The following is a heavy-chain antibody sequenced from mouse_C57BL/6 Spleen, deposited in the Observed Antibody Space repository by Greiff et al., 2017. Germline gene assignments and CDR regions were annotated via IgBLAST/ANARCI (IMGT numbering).Heavy chain of an antibody. Sequence: QLQESGPELVKPGASVKISCKASGYSFTDYNMNWVKQSNGKSLEWIGVINPNYGTTSYNQKFKGKATLTVDESSSTAYMQLNSQTSEDSAVYYCASLYYGSSYEDWYFDVWGTGTTVTVSS. J-gene: IGHJ1*03. CDR2: INPNYGTT. CDR3: ASLYYGSSYEDWYFDV. CDR1: GYSFTDYN. V-gene: IGHV1-39*01. D-gene: IGHD1-1*01.